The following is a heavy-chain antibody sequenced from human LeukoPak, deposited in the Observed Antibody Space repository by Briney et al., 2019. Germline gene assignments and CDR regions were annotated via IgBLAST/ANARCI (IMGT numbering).Heavy chain of an antibody. CDR2: IYHSGST. CDR3: ARDSPDSSGYYPFDY. D-gene: IGHD3-22*01. V-gene: IGHV4-38-2*02. CDR1: GYSISSGYY. Sequence: KPSETLTLTCTVSGYSISSGYYWGWIRQPPGKGLEWIGSIYHSGSTYYNPSLKSRVTISVDTSKNQFSPKLSSVTAADTAVYYCARDSPDSSGYYPFDYWGQGTLVTVSS. J-gene: IGHJ4*02.